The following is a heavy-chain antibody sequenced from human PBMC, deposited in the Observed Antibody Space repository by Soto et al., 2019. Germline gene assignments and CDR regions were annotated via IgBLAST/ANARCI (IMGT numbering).Heavy chain of an antibody. CDR3: ARRVRSKGPLDY. J-gene: IGHJ4*02. CDR1: GNSISGTSSF. CDR2: VYYTGST. V-gene: IGHV4-39*01. Sequence: QLQLRESGPGLVKPSETLSLTCTVSGNSISGTSSFWAWIRQPPGKNLEWIGSVYYTGSTYYNLSLKSRVSTSIDMSKNQFAMSLNSVTAADRAVYYCARRVRSKGPLDYWGQGGLVTVSS.